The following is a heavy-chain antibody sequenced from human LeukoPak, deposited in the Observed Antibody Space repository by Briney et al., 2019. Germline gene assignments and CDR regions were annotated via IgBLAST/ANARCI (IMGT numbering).Heavy chain of an antibody. J-gene: IGHJ4*02. CDR1: GGTFSSYA. V-gene: IGHV1-69*06. D-gene: IGHD4-17*01. CDR3: ARAGEDYGDYD. Sequence: ASVKVSCKASGGTFSSYAISWVRQAPGQGLEWMGGIIPIFGTANYAQKFRGRVTITADKSTRTAYMELSSLRSEDTAVYYCARAGEDYGDYDWGQGTLVTVSS. CDR2: IIPIFGTA.